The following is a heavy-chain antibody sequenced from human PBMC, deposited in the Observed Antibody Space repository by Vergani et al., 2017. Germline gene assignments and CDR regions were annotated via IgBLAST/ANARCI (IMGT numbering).Heavy chain of an antibody. Sequence: QVQLQESGPGLVKPSQTLSLTCTVSGGSISSGGYYWSWIRQHPGKGLESIRYIYYSGSTYYNPSLKSRVTISVDTSKNQFSLKLSSVTAADTAVYYCARNSNYYYYMDVWGKGTTVTVSS. V-gene: IGHV4-31*03. CDR2: IYYSGST. CDR3: ARNSNYYYYMDV. J-gene: IGHJ6*03. D-gene: IGHD4-11*01. CDR1: GGSISSGGYY.